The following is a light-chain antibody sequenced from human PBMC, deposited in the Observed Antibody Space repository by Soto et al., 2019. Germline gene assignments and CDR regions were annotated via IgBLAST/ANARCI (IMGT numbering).Light chain of an antibody. V-gene: IGLV1-44*01. Sequence: QSVLTQPPSASGTPGQRVTISCSGSSSNIGSNTVNWYQQLPGTAPKLLIYSNNQRPSGVPDRFSGSKSGTSASLAISGLQSEDEADYYCAAWEDRLNGLDVFGGGTQLTVL. CDR3: AAWEDRLNGLDV. CDR1: SSNIGSNT. CDR2: SNN. J-gene: IGLJ7*01.